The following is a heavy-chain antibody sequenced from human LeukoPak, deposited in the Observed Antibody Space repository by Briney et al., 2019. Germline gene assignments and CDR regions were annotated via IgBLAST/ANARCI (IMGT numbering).Heavy chain of an antibody. V-gene: IGHV3-49*03. CDR3: TRASWIQLWLKFDY. J-gene: IGHJ4*02. CDR1: GFTFGDYA. CDR2: IRSKAYGGTT. Sequence: GGSLRLSCTASGFTFGDYAMSWFRQAPGKGLEWVGFIRSKAYGGTTEYAASVKGRFTISRDDSKSIAYLQMNSLKTEDTAVYYCTRASWIQLWLKFDYWGQGTLVTVSS. D-gene: IGHD5-18*01.